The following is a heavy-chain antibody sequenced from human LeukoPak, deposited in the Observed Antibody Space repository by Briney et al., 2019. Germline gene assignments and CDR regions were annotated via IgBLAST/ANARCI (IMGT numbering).Heavy chain of an antibody. V-gene: IGHV1-18*01. D-gene: IGHD4-17*01. CDR3: ARTLMALDGDLGWFDP. Sequence: EASVRVSCKASGYTFTSYGISWVRQAPGQGLEWMRWISAYNGNTNYAQKLQGRVTMTTDTSTSTAYMELRSLRSDDTAVYYCARTLMALDGDLGWFDPWGQGTLVTVSS. CDR1: GYTFTSYG. J-gene: IGHJ5*02. CDR2: ISAYNGNT.